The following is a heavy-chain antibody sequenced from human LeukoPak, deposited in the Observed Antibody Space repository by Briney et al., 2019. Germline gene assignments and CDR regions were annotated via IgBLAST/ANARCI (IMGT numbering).Heavy chain of an antibody. Sequence: SETLSLTCTVSGGSISSGGYYWSWIRQPPGKGLEWVGYIYHSGSTYYNPSLKSRVTISVDRSKNQFSLKLSSVTAADTAVYYCARDRVAAAGLDYWGQGTLVTVSS. D-gene: IGHD6-13*01. CDR3: ARDRVAAAGLDY. CDR2: IYHSGST. CDR1: GGSISSGGYY. V-gene: IGHV4-30-2*01. J-gene: IGHJ4*02.